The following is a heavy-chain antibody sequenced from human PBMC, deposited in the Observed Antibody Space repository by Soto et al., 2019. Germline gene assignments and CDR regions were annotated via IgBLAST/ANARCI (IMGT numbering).Heavy chain of an antibody. CDR1: GGSISSGGYS. J-gene: IGHJ4*02. D-gene: IGHD5-18*01. CDR3: ARAWGRGYSYGGGYFDY. CDR2: IYHSGST. V-gene: IGHV4-30-2*01. Sequence: SETLSLTCAVSGGSISSGGYSWSWIRQPPGKGLEWIGYIYHSGSTYYNPSLKSRVTISVDTSKNQFSLKLSSVTAADTAVYYCARAWGRGYSYGGGYFDYWGQGTLVTVSS.